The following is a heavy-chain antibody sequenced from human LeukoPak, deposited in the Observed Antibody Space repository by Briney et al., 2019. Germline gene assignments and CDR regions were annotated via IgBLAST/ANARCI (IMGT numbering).Heavy chain of an antibody. CDR1: GYTFTSYY. D-gene: IGHD3-16*02. CDR2: INPSGGST. CDR3: ARGDGGTAGGGAYDYVWGSYRFGVPDY. Sequence: ASVKVSCKASGYTFTSYYMHWVRQAPGQGLEWMGIINPSGGSTSYAQKFQGRVTMTRDTSTSTVYMELSSLRSEDTAVYYCARGDGGTAGGGAYDYVWGSYRFGVPDYWGQGTLVTVSS. J-gene: IGHJ4*02. V-gene: IGHV1-46*01.